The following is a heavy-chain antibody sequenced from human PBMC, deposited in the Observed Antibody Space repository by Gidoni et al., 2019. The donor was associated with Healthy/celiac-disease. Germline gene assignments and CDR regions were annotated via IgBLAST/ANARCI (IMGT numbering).Heavy chain of an antibody. D-gene: IGHD2-15*01. CDR3: ASGGVDYFDY. Sequence: QPQLQESGPGLEKPSETLSLTCTVSGGSISSSSYYWGWIRQPPGKGLEWIGSIYYRESTYYNPSLTSRVTISVDTSKNQFSLKLSSVTAADTAVYYCASGGVDYFDYWGQGTLVTVSS. CDR1: GGSISSSSYY. CDR2: IYYREST. J-gene: IGHJ4*02. V-gene: IGHV4-39*07.